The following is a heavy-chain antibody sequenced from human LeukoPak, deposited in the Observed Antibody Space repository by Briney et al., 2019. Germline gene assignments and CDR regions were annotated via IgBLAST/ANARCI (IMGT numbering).Heavy chain of an antibody. J-gene: IGHJ4*02. CDR2: ITTYDGNT. V-gene: IGHV1-18*01. CDR1: GSSFSSFS. CDR3: ARESYSSGLLDF. Sequence: ASVKVSCKTSGSSFSSFSLSWVRQAPGQGLEWMGWITTYDGNTNYAQKVQGRVIMTTDTSTGTAYMELRSLRSDDTAVYYCARESYSSGLLDFWGQGTLVTVSS. D-gene: IGHD6-19*01.